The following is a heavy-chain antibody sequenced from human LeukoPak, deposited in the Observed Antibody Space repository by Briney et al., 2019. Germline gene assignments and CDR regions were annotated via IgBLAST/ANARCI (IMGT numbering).Heavy chain of an antibody. Sequence: ASVKVSCKASGGTFSSYAISWVRQAPGQGLEWMGRIIPIFGIANYAQKFQGRVTITADKSTSTAYMELSSLRSEDTAVYYCARDEGRGWCGGDRYETFDYWGQGTLVTVSS. J-gene: IGHJ4*02. D-gene: IGHD2-21*02. CDR1: GGTFSSYA. CDR2: IIPIFGIA. V-gene: IGHV1-69*04. CDR3: ARDEGRGWCGGDRYETFDY.